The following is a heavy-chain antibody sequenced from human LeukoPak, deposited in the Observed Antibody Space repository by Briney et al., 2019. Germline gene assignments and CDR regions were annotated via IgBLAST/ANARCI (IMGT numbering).Heavy chain of an antibody. Sequence: GGSLRLSCAASGFTFSSYSMNWVRQAPGKGLEWVSSISSSSSYIYYADSVKGRFTISRDNAKNSLYLQMNSLRAEDTAVYYCARDVSLGWFDPWGQGTLVTVSS. CDR1: GFTFSSYS. D-gene: IGHD1-26*01. J-gene: IGHJ5*02. V-gene: IGHV3-21*01. CDR3: ARDVSLGWFDP. CDR2: ISSSSSYI.